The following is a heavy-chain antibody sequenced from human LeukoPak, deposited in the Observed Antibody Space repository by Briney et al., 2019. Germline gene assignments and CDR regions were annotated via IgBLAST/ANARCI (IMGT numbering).Heavy chain of an antibody. D-gene: IGHD6-19*01. CDR1: GGSLSSSSYY. V-gene: IGHV4-39*01. J-gene: IGHJ4*02. CDR2: IYYSGTT. Sequence: PSETLSLTCTVSGGSLSSSSYYWGWLRQPPGRGLEWLGSIYYSGTTYYNPSLKSRVTISVDTSKNQCSLKLSSVTAADTAVYYCARQDTYSSGWYRTFDYWGQGTLVTVSS. CDR3: ARQDTYSSGWYRTFDY.